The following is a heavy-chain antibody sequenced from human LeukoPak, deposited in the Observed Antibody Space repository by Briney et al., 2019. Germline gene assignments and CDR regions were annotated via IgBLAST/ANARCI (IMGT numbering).Heavy chain of an antibody. CDR3: AREGVEMATTSDY. Sequence: PSETLSLTCTVSGGSISSSSYYWVWIRQPPGKGLEWIGEIYHSGSTNYNPSLKSRVTISVDKSKNQFSLKLSSVTAADTAVYYCAREGVEMATTSDYWGQGTLVTVSS. CDR1: GGSISSSSYY. J-gene: IGHJ4*02. D-gene: IGHD5-24*01. V-gene: IGHV4-39*07. CDR2: IYHSGST.